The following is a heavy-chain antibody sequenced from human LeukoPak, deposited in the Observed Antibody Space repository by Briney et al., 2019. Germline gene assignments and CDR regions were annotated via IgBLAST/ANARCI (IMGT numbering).Heavy chain of an antibody. CDR3: AKGGWGPAALPLDY. Sequence: GGSLRLSCAASGFTFSSYAMSWVRQAPGKGLEWGSGISGSGDITYYEDSVKGRFTISRDNSKNTLYLQMNSLRAEDTAEYYCAKGGWGPAALPLDYWGQGTLVTVSS. CDR2: ISGSGDIT. CDR1: GFTFSSYA. V-gene: IGHV3-23*01. D-gene: IGHD2-2*01. J-gene: IGHJ4*02.